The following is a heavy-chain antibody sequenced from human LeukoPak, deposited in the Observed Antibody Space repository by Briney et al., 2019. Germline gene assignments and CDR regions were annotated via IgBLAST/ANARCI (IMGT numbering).Heavy chain of an antibody. CDR2: IHPDGNEK. CDR1: GFTFSTYW. Sequence: PGGSLRLSCAASGFTFSTYWMSWVRQAPGKGLEWVANIHPDGNEKYHVDFVEGRFTTSRDNTENSLYLQMNSLRPEDTAVYYCAGGDDFSGDHRGQGTLVTVSS. J-gene: IGHJ4*02. CDR3: AGGDDFSGDH. D-gene: IGHD2-21*02. V-gene: IGHV3-7*04.